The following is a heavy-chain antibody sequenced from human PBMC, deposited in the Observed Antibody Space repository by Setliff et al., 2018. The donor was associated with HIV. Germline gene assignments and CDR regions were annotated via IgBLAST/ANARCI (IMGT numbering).Heavy chain of an antibody. Sequence: ETLSLTCTVSGYSISSGYYWGFIRQPPGKGLEWVSAISGSGGSTYYADSVKGRFTISRDNSKNTLYLQMNSLRAEDTAVYYCAKGHMIVDYEYFQHWGQGTLVTVSS. J-gene: IGHJ1*01. CDR1: GYSISSGYY. D-gene: IGHD3-22*01. CDR3: AKGHMIVDYEYFQH. V-gene: IGHV3-23*01. CDR2: ISGSGGST.